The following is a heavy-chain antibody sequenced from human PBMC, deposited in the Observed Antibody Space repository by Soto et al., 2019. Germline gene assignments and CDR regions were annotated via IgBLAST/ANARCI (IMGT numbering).Heavy chain of an antibody. CDR1: GYTFTSYG. Sequence: QVQLVQSGAEVKKPGASVKVSCKASGYTFTSYGISWVRQAPGQGLEWMGWISAYNGNTNYAQKLQGRVTMTTDTSTSTAYMELRSLRSDDTAVYYCARDLGSEYYDFWSGPSFDYWGQGTLVTVSS. CDR2: ISAYNGNT. CDR3: ARDLGSEYYDFWSGPSFDY. V-gene: IGHV1-18*01. D-gene: IGHD3-3*01. J-gene: IGHJ4*02.